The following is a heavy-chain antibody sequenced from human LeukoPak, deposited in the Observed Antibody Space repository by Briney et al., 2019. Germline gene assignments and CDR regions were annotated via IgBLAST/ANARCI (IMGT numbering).Heavy chain of an antibody. CDR3: AKQLGYCSDGSCYFPY. D-gene: IGHD2-15*01. V-gene: IGHV3-23*01. CDR1: GFTFSSYA. J-gene: IGHJ4*02. Sequence: PGGSLRLSCAASGFTFSSYAMSWVRQAPGKGLEWVSGISGSGSSTYYADSVKGRFTISRDNSKNTLYLQMNSLRAEDTAVYYCAKQLGYCSDGSCYFPYWGQGTLVTVSS. CDR2: ISGSGSST.